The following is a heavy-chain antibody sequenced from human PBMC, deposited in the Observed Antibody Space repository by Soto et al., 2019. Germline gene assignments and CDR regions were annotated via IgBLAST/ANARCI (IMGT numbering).Heavy chain of an antibody. Sequence: QMQLQESGSGLVRPSQTLSLTCGVSGGSISRGGYSWNWIRQPPGKGLEWIGYMYHTGTTNYNPSLKSRVTISIDSSQNQFSLRLTSVTAADTAVYFCARGVGGNPVQPLDLRGQGTLVIISS. V-gene: IGHV4-30-2*01. J-gene: IGHJ5*02. CDR2: MYHTGTT. CDR1: GGSISRGGYS. CDR3: ARGVGGNPVQPLDL. D-gene: IGHD2-15*01.